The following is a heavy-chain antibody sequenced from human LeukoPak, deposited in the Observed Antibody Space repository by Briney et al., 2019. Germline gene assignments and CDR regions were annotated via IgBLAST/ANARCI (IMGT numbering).Heavy chain of an antibody. CDR3: AAEYTRGSYRGDY. CDR1: GGSFSDYY. Sequence: SETLSLTCAVYGGSFSDYYWSWIRQPPGKGLQWIGEINHSGSTNYNPSLKSRVTISVDTSKNQISLKLSSVTAADTAVYYCAAEYTRGSYRGDYWGQGNLVTVSS. D-gene: IGHD6-19*01. V-gene: IGHV4-34*01. CDR2: INHSGST. J-gene: IGHJ4*02.